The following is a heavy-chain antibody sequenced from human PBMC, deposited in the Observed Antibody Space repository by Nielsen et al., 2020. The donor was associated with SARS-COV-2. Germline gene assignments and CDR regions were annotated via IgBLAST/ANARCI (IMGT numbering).Heavy chain of an antibody. V-gene: IGHV3-15*01. CDR3: TTDGYDFWSGYFGYYYYGMDV. J-gene: IGHJ6*02. CDR1: GFTFSNAW. CDR2: IKGKTDGGTT. Sequence: GESLKISCAASGFTFSNAWMNWVRQAPGKGLEWVGRIKGKTDGGTTDYAAPVKGRFTISRDDSKNTLYLQMNSLKTGDTAVYYCTTDGYDFWSGYFGYYYYGMDVWGQGTTVTVSS. D-gene: IGHD3-3*01.